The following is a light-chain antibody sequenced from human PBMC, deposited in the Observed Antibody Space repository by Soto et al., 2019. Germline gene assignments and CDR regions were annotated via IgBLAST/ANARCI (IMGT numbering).Light chain of an antibody. V-gene: IGKV3-15*01. CDR2: GAS. J-gene: IGKJ2*01. CDR1: QSVSNK. CDR3: QQYNTWPYT. Sequence: IVMTQSPATLSVSPGERATLSCRASQSVSNKLVWYQQKPGQAPRLLIYGASTRATDIPARFSASGSGTEFTLSISSLQSEDFAVYYCQQYNTWPYTFGQGTKLEIK.